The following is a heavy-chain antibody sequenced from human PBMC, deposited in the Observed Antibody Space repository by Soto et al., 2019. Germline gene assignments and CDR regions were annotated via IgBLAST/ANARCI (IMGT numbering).Heavy chain of an antibody. CDR1: GYAFTGFY. Sequence: QVQLVQSGAEVKKPGASVKVSCKASGYAFTGFYIHWVRQAPGQGLEWMGWINPKNGGTNYAQRFQGRVTMTRDTPIGTAYMELSSLRSDDTAVYHCARAFCISRTCYLGPAMDVWGQGTTVTVSS. V-gene: IGHV1-2*02. CDR2: INPKNGGT. D-gene: IGHD2-2*01. J-gene: IGHJ6*02. CDR3: ARAFCISRTCYLGPAMDV.